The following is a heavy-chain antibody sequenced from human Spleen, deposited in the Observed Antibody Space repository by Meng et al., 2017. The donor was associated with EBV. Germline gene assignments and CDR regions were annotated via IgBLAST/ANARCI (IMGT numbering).Heavy chain of an antibody. CDR2: IYHSGST. CDR3: ARDRGAQYSGWFDP. V-gene: IGHV4-4*02. D-gene: IGHD6-6*01. CDR1: GDSISSSNW. Sequence: VQLQESGPGLVKPSETLSLTCAVSGDSISSSNWWSWVRQPPGKGLEWIGEIYHSGSTNYNPSLKSRVTISIDKSENQFSLKLTSVTAADTALYYCARDRGAQYSGWFDPWGPGTLVTVSS. J-gene: IGHJ5*02.